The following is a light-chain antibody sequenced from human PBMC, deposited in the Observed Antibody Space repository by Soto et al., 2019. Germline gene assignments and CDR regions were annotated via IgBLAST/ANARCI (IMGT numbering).Light chain of an antibody. CDR3: QQRSNSGVT. CDR1: QSVSSSY. J-gene: IGKJ4*01. V-gene: IGKV3D-20*02. CDR2: DAS. Sequence: EIVETQSPGTLSLSPGGRATLSCRSSQSVSSSYLAWYQQKTGQPPRLLIYDASNRATGIPARFSGSGSGTDFTLTISSLEPEDFTVYYCQQRSNSGVTFGGGTKVDIK.